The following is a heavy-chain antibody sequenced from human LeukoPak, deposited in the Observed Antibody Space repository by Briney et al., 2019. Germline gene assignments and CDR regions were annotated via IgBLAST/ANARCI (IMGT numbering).Heavy chain of an antibody. D-gene: IGHD3-22*01. J-gene: IGHJ4*02. Sequence: GGSLRLSCAASGFTFSSYAMSWVRPAPGKGLEWVSGISTSGGSTSYADSVKGRFTISRDNPRNTLYMQMNSLRAEDTAVYYCAIMHRYYDGSGYWVQWGQGTLVTVSS. CDR1: GFTFSSYA. V-gene: IGHV3-23*01. CDR3: AIMHRYYDGSGYWVQ. CDR2: ISTSGGST.